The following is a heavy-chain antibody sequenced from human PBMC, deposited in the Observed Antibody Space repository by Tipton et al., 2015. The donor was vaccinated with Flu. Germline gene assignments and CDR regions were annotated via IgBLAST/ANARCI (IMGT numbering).Heavy chain of an antibody. D-gene: IGHD2-15*01. CDR1: GFTLSSYS. J-gene: IGHJ4*02. CDR2: ISSSSSYI. Sequence: SLRLYCAASGFTLSSYSMNWVRQAPGKGLEWVSSISSSSSYIYYADSVKGRFTISRDNAKNSLYLQMNSLRAEDTAVYYCARAKVCSGGSCYSDYWGQGTLVTVSS. V-gene: IGHV3-21*01. CDR3: ARAKVCSGGSCYSDY.